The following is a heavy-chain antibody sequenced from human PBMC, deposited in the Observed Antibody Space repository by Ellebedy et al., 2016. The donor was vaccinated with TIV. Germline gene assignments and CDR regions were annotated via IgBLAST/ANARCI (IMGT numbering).Heavy chain of an antibody. CDR3: ARSPDSSGWYYADY. V-gene: IGHV4-34*01. CDR1: GGSFSGYY. D-gene: IGHD6-19*01. Sequence: MPSEILSLTCAVYGGSFSGYYWSWIRQPPGKGLEWIGEINHSGSTNYNPSLKSRVTISVDTSKNQFSLKLSSVTAADTAVYYCARSPDSSGWYYADYWGQGTLVTVSS. J-gene: IGHJ4*02. CDR2: INHSGST.